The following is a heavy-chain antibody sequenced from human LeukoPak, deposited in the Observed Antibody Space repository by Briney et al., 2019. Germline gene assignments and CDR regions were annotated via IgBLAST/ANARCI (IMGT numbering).Heavy chain of an antibody. Sequence: SETLSLTCTVSGGSISSGDYYWSWLRQPPGKGLEWIGYIYYSGSTYYNPSLKSRVTISVDTSKNQFSLKLSSVTAADTAVYYCARDRLPRRGWFDPWGQGTLVTVSS. V-gene: IGHV4-30-4*01. CDR3: ARDRLPRRGWFDP. J-gene: IGHJ5*02. CDR2: IYYSGST. D-gene: IGHD6-25*01. CDR1: GGSISSGDYY.